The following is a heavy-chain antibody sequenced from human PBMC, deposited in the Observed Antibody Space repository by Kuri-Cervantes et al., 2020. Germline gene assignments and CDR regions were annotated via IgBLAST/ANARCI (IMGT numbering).Heavy chain of an antibody. CDR3: ARDGGYYGPDV. CDR1: GYTLTELS. Sequence: ASVKVSCKVSGYTLTELSMHWVRQAPGQGLEWMGMIGPSGDFTSYAQKFQGRLTMTRDTSTSTDYMELSSLRYDDTAVYYCARDGGYYGPDVWGQGTTVTVSS. CDR2: IGPSGDFT. J-gene: IGHJ6*02. V-gene: IGHV1-46*01. D-gene: IGHD3-16*01.